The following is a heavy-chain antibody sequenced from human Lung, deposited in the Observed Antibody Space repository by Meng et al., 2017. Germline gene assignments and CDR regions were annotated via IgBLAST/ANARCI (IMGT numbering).Heavy chain of an antibody. D-gene: IGHD5-12*01. CDR2: IKSKPDGETI. CDR1: GFSFSNAY. V-gene: IGHV3-15*01. Sequence: EHLGEVGGGLVKPRGSLRLSCEGSGFSFSNAYMTWGRQVPGKRVELVGRIKSKPDGETIDYAAPVKGRFTISRDDSKNTVYLQMNSLKTEDTAVYYCSGHIDYWGQGTLVTVSS. CDR3: SGHIDY. J-gene: IGHJ4*02.